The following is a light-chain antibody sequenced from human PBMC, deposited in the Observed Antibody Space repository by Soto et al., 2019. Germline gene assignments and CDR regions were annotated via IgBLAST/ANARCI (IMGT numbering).Light chain of an antibody. J-gene: IGKJ4*01. CDR2: KAS. V-gene: IGKV1-5*03. CDR3: LQDYYYPLS. CDR1: QTISSW. Sequence: DIQMPQSPSTLSGSVGDRVTITCRASQTISSWLAWYQQKPGKAPKLLIYKASTLKSGVPSRFSGSGSGTEFTLTISSLQPEDFATYYCLQDYYYPLSFGGGTKVDI.